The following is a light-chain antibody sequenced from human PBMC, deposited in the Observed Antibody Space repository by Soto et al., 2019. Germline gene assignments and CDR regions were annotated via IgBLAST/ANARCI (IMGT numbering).Light chain of an antibody. J-gene: IGKJ4*01. CDR1: QSISSW. CDR3: QQYNSYPS. Sequence: DIQMTQSPSTLSASVGDRVTITCRASQSISSWLAWYQQKPGKAPKLLIYKESSLESGVPSRFSGSGSGTAFPLTISSLQPDDFATYYCQQYNSYPSFGGGTKVEIK. V-gene: IGKV1-5*03. CDR2: KES.